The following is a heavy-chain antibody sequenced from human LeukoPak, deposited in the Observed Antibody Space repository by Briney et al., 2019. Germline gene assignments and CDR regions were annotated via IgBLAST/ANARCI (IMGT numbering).Heavy chain of an antibody. D-gene: IGHD3-22*01. V-gene: IGHV3-20*04. Sequence: GGSLRLSCAASGFTFDDYAMSWVRQTPGKGLEWVSGTNWDGGRTGYADSVKGRFTISRDNAKNSLYLQMNSLRVEDTAVYYCARDPGITMIVVYDYWGQGTLVTVSS. J-gene: IGHJ4*02. CDR1: GFTFDDYA. CDR2: TNWDGGRT. CDR3: ARDPGITMIVVYDY.